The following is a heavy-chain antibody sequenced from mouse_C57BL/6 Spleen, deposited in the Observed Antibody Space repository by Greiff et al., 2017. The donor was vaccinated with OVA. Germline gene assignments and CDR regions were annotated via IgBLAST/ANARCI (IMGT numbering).Heavy chain of an antibody. CDR1: GYTFTSYW. CDR3: ARGDYGSSPFDD. Sequence: QVQLKQPGAELVKPGASVKMSCKASGYTFTSYWITWVKQRPGQGLEWIGDIYPGSGSTNYNEKFKSKATLTVDTSSSTAYMQLSSLTSEDSAVYYCARGDYGSSPFDDWGQGTTLTVSS. J-gene: IGHJ2*01. CDR2: IYPGSGST. D-gene: IGHD1-1*01. V-gene: IGHV1-55*01.